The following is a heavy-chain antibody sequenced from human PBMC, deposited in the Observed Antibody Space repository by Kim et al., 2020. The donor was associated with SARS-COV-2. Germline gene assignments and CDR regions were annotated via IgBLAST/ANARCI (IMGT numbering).Heavy chain of an antibody. V-gene: IGHV3-9*01. D-gene: IGHD2-21*01. CDR3: AKDIDEIEHYMDV. J-gene: IGHJ6*03. Sequence: ADSVKGRFTISRDNAKNSRYLQMNSLRAEDTALYYCAKDIDEIEHYMDVWGKGTTVTVSS.